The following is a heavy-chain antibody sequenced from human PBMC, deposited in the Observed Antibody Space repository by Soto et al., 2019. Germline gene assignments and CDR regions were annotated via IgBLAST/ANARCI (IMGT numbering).Heavy chain of an antibody. D-gene: IGHD5-12*01. J-gene: IGHJ4*02. V-gene: IGHV3-53*01. CDR2: IYSGGST. Sequence: EVQMVESGGGLIQPGGSLRLSCEVSGFSVTANYMSWVRQAPEKGLEWVSVIYSGGSTYYVDSVKGRFSISRDISKNTLYLQMNSLRAEDTAVYYCHGYGYWGQGTLAPVSS. CDR1: GFSVTANY. CDR3: HGYGY.